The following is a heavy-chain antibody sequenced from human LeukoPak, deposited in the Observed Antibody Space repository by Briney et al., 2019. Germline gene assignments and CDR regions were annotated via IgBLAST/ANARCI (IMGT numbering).Heavy chain of an antibody. CDR3: ARVRDILTGYYRDAFDI. Sequence: ASVKVSCKASGYTFTSYDINWVRQATGQGLEWMGWMNPNSGNTGYAQKFQGRVTMTRNTSISTAYMELSSLRSEDTAVYYCARVRDILTGYYRDAFDIWGQGTMVTVSS. V-gene: IGHV1-8*01. CDR2: MNPNSGNT. D-gene: IGHD3-9*01. J-gene: IGHJ3*02. CDR1: GYTFTSYD.